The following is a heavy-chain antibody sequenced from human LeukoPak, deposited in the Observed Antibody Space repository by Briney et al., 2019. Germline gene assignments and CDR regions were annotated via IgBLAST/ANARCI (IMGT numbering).Heavy chain of an antibody. J-gene: IGHJ5*02. Sequence: PSETLSLTCTVSGASINSNYWSWVRQPPGKELEWIGYIFYRGSTIYNPSLTGRVTISIDTSRKQFSLKLTSVTAADTAVYYCARGLETITGANFDPWGRGTLVTVSS. D-gene: IGHD1-14*01. V-gene: IGHV4-59*01. CDR2: IFYRGST. CDR3: ARGLETITGANFDP. CDR1: GASINSNY.